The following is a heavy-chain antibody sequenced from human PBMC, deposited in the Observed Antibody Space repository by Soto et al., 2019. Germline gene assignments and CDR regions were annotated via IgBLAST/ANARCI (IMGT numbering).Heavy chain of an antibody. CDR3: ATPIAAAGSYYYYYGMDV. J-gene: IGHJ6*02. D-gene: IGHD6-13*01. V-gene: IGHV5-10-1*01. Sequence: GESLKISCKSSGYSFTSYWISWVRQMPGKGLEWMGRIDPSDSYTNYSPSFQGHVTISADKSISTAYLQWSSLKASDTAMYYCATPIAAAGSYYYYYGMDVWGQGTTVTVSS. CDR1: GYSFTSYW. CDR2: IDPSDSYT.